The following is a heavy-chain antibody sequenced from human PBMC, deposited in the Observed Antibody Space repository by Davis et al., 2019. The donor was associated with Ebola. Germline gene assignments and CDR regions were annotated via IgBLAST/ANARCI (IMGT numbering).Heavy chain of an antibody. Sequence: ASVKVSCKASGYSFTTYGMNWVRQAPGQGLEWMGWINVNTGNPTYAQGFTGRFVFSLDTSVSTAYLQISSLKAEDTGVYYCARDYVAVAGTGDYWGQGTLVTVSS. D-gene: IGHD6-19*01. CDR3: ARDYVAVAGTGDY. V-gene: IGHV7-4-1*02. CDR2: INVNTGNP. J-gene: IGHJ4*02. CDR1: GYSFTTYG.